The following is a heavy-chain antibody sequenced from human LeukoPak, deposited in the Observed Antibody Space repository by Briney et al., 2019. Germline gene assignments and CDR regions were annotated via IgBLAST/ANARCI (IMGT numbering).Heavy chain of an antibody. D-gene: IGHD3-3*02. CDR2: IIPIFGTP. V-gene: IGHV1-69*13. CDR3: VSGGI. Sequence: SVKVSCKASGYTFTGYYMHWVRQAPGQGLEWMGGIIPIFGTPHYAQKFQDRVTITADASTSTAYMELSSLRSEDTAVYSCVSGGIWGPGTLVTVSS. CDR1: GYTFTGYY. J-gene: IGHJ4*02.